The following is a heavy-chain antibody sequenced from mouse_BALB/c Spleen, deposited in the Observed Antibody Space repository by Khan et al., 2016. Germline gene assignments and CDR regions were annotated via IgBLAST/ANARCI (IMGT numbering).Heavy chain of an antibody. CDR2: IWSGGST. CDR3: ARSPYGSTYFDY. V-gene: IGHV2-2*02. D-gene: IGHD1-1*01. J-gene: IGHJ2*01. CDR1: GFSLTSYG. Sequence: QMQLEESGPGLVQPSQSLSITCTVSGFSLTSYGVHWVRQSPGKGLEWLGVIWSGGSTDYNAAFISRLSISKDNSKSQVFFKMNSLQANDTAIYYCARSPYGSTYFDYWGQGTTLTVSS.